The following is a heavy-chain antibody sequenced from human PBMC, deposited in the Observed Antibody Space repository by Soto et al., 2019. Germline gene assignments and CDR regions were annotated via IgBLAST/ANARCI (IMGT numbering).Heavy chain of an antibody. Sequence: EVQLLESGGGLVQPGGSLRLSCAASGFTFTSYAMNWVRQAPGKGLEWVSVISGSGGSTYYADSVKGRFTISRDNSKNPLYLKMNSLTAEDTAVYYCAKRTTGWYFDLWGRGTLVTVSS. V-gene: IGHV3-23*01. J-gene: IGHJ2*01. CDR2: ISGSGGST. CDR1: GFTFTSYA. CDR3: AKRTTGWYFDL.